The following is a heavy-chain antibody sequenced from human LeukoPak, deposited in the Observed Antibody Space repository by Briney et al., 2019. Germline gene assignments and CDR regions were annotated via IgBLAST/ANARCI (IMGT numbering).Heavy chain of an antibody. CDR2: INHSGST. J-gene: IGHJ4*02. Sequence: SETLSLTCAVYGGSFSGYYWSWIRQPPGKGLEWIGEINHSGSTNYNPSLKSRVTISVDPSKNQFSLKLSSVTAADTAVYYCARVGYSSSWRDYYFDYWGQGTLVTVSS. D-gene: IGHD6-13*01. CDR3: ARVGYSSSWRDYYFDY. V-gene: IGHV4-34*01. CDR1: GGSFSGYY.